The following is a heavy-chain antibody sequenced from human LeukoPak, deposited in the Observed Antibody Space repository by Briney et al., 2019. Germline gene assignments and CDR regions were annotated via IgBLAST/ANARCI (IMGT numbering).Heavy chain of an antibody. CDR1: GYTFTSYG. CDR2: ISAYNGNT. V-gene: IGHV1-18*01. D-gene: IGHD3-9*01. CDR3: AREGTYYDILTGYYFDY. Sequence: ASVKVSCKASGYTFTSYGISWVRQAPGQGLEWMGWISAYNGNTNYAQKLQGRVTMTTDTSTSTAYMELRSLRSDDTAVYYCAREGTYYDILTGYYFDYWGQGTLVTVPS. J-gene: IGHJ4*02.